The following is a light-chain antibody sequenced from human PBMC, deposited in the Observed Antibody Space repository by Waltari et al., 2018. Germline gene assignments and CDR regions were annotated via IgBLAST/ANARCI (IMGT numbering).Light chain of an antibody. V-gene: IGLV3-1*01. J-gene: IGLJ3*02. CDR2: QDT. CDR3: QALGTGAWV. Sequence: SYELTQPPSVSVSPGQTASITCSGDILGNKYASWYQQKPGQSPLLVIYQDTNRPSGIPERFSGSKSGNAATLTIIGTQAIDEADYYCQALGTGAWVFGGGTKLTVL. CDR1: ILGNKY.